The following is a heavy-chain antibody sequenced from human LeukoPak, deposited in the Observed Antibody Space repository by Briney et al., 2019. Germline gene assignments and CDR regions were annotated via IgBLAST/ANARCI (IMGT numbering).Heavy chain of an antibody. CDR1: GDSITSSSYY. CDR2: IYSYSGST. D-gene: IGHD4-17*01. CDR3: AASGMTTVTFFDY. J-gene: IGHJ4*02. V-gene: IGHV4-39*01. Sequence: SETLSLTCTVSGDSITSSSYYWGWVRQPPGMGLGWIGTIYSYSGSTYYNPSPKSRVTISVDTSKNQFSLKLTSVTAADTAVYYCAASGMTTVTFFDYWGQGTLVTVSS.